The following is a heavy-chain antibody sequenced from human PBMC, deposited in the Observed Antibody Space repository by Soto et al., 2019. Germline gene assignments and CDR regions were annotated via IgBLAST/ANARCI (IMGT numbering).Heavy chain of an antibody. CDR2: ISAYDGYT. V-gene: IGHV1-18*01. Sequence: APVKVSCKASGYTFTSYCINWVRQAPGQGLEWLGWISAYDGYTNYAQILQGRVSMTTDTSTKTAYMERRSLRSDDTAMYYCARGGFYDSSGARNYYYYGMNVWGQGTTVTVSS. CDR1: GYTFTSYC. D-gene: IGHD3-22*01. J-gene: IGHJ6*02. CDR3: ARGGFYDSSGARNYYYYGMNV.